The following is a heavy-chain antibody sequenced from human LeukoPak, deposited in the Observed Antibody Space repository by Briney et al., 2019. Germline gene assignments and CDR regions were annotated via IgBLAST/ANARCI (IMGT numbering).Heavy chain of an antibody. V-gene: IGHV4-61*02. CDR2: IYTSGST. D-gene: IGHD6-13*01. CDR1: GGSISSGSYY. J-gene: IGHJ2*01. CDR3: ARVSSSWYQDWYFDL. Sequence: PPETLSLTCTVSGGSISSGSYYWSWIRQPAGKGLEWIGRIYTSGSTHYNPSPKSRVTMSVDTSKNQFSLKLSSVTAADTAVYYCARVSSSWYQDWYFDLWGRGTLVTVSS.